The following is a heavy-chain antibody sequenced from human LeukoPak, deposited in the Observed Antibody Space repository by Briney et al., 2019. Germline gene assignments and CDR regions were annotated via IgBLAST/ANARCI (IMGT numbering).Heavy chain of an antibody. Sequence: GGSLRLSCAASGFTFSSKGMHWVRQAPGKGLEWVTFIRYDGSTKLYADSVKGRFTISRDNSKNTLYLQMNSLRAGDTAVYYCAKDGGIAVAEYYFDYWGQGTLVTVTS. CDR1: GFTFSSKG. V-gene: IGHV3-30*02. D-gene: IGHD6-19*01. CDR2: IRYDGSTK. J-gene: IGHJ4*02. CDR3: AKDGGIAVAEYYFDY.